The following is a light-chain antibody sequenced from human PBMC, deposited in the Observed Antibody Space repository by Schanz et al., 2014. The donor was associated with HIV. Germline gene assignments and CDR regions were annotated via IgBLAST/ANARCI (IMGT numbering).Light chain of an antibody. Sequence: QSALTQPASVSGSPGQSITISCTGTSSDIGSYNLISWYQQHPGKAPKLVVYEVTKRPSGVSSRFSGSKSGYTASLTISGLQVDDEADYFCCSYAGRSTYVVFGGGTKLTVL. CDR2: EVT. J-gene: IGLJ2*01. V-gene: IGLV2-23*02. CDR1: SSDIGSYNL. CDR3: CSYAGRSTYVV.